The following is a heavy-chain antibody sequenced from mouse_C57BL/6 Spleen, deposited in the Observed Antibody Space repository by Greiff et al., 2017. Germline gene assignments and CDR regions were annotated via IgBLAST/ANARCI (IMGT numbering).Heavy chain of an antibody. CDR2: ISSGGDYL. CDR3: TRGNYGSSFSFAY. J-gene: IGHJ3*01. Sequence: EVKLVESGEGLVKPGGSLKLSCAASGFPFSSDAMSWVRQTPEKRLEWVAYISSGGDYLYYADTVKGRFTISRDNARNTLYLQMSSLKSEETAMYYCTRGNYGSSFSFAYWGQGTLVTVSA. V-gene: IGHV5-9-1*02. CDR1: GFPFSSDA. D-gene: IGHD1-1*01.